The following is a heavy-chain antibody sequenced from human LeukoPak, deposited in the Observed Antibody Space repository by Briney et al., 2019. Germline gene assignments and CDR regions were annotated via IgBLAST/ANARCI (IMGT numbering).Heavy chain of an antibody. J-gene: IGHJ4*02. CDR1: GFTVSSNY. CDR2: IYSGGST. V-gene: IGHV3-66*01. D-gene: IGHD3-10*01. CDR3: ARERVVVRGVINFGADY. Sequence: GGSLRLSCAASGFTVSSNYMSWVRQAPGKGLEWVSVIYSGGSTYYADSVKGRFTISRDNSKNTLYLQMNSLRAEDTAVYYCARERVVVRGVINFGADYWGQGTLVTVSS.